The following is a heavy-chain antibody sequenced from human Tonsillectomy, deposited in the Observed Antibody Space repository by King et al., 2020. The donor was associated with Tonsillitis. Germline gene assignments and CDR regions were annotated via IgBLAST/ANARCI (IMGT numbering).Heavy chain of an antibody. D-gene: IGHD3-10*01. CDR3: AKDWVPCSGPNWASNRFDP. CDR1: GFTFSTYA. Sequence: LVESGGGLVQPGGSLRLSCAASGFTFSTYAVHWIRQAPGKGLEWVSVISGSGSGTFYGDSVKGRFTVSRDNSRNTLYLQMSSLIVEDPAIYYCAKDWVPCSGPNWASNRFDPWGQGTLVTVSS. CDR2: ISGSGSGT. J-gene: IGHJ5*02. V-gene: IGHV3-23*04.